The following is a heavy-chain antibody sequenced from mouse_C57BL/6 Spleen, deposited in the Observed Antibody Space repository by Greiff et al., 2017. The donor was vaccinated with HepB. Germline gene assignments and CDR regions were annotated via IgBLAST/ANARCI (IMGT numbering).Heavy chain of an antibody. D-gene: IGHD2-2*01. CDR3: AREWDYYGYPYYDMEG. CDR2: INPCSGYT. V-gene: IGHV1-4*01. J-gene: IGHJ4*01. Sequence: VQLQQSGAELVRPGASVKLSCKASGYTFTSYTMHWVKQRPGQGLEWIGYINPCSGYTEYNQKFKDKATLTADKSSSTTYMQMSSLTSEDSADYDCAREWDYYGYPYYDMEGWGKGTSVTVAS. CDR1: GYTFTSYT.